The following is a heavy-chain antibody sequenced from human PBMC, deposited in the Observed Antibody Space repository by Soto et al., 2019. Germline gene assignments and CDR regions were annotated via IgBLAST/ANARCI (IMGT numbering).Heavy chain of an antibody. Sequence: SETLSLTCTVSGGSISSYYWSWIRQPPGKGLEWIGYIYYSGSTNYNPSLKSRVTISVDTSKNQFSLKLSSVTAADTAVYYCARDRIAAAGTGHRYYYYYYGMDVWGQGTTVTVSS. CDR2: IYYSGST. J-gene: IGHJ6*02. CDR3: ARDRIAAAGTGHRYYYYYYGMDV. D-gene: IGHD6-13*01. V-gene: IGHV4-59*01. CDR1: GGSISSYY.